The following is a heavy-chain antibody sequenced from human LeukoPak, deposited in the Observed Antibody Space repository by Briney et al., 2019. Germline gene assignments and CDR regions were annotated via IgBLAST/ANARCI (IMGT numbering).Heavy chain of an antibody. V-gene: IGHV3-30*02. CDR1: GFTCSSYG. D-gene: IGHD3-10*01. CDR3: AKDVGVFAP. CDR2: IRYGGSNK. J-gene: IGHJ5*02. Sequence: GGSLRLSGAGSGFTCSSYGRHWLGQAPGKGLEWVAFIRYGGSNKDYADSVKGRITISRDKCKNTLDLQMNSLRAEDTAVYYCAKDVGVFAPWGQGTLVTVSS.